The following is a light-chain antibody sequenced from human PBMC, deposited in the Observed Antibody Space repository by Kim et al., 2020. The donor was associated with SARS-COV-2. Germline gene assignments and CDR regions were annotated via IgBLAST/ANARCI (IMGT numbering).Light chain of an antibody. CDR2: GKN. Sequence: VALGPTCRITAQGDSLSSYYASWYQQKPGQAPLLVIYGKNNRPSGIPDRFSGSSSGNTASLTITGAQAEDEADYYCNSRDSSGPVVFGGRTQLTVL. CDR1: SLSSYY. CDR3: NSRDSSGPVV. V-gene: IGLV3-19*01. J-gene: IGLJ2*01.